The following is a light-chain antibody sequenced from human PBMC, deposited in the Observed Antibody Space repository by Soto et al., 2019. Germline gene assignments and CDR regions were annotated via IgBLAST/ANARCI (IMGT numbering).Light chain of an antibody. CDR3: SSYAGSNYVI. Sequence: QSALTQPPSASGPPGQSVTISCTGTSSDVGGYNYVSWYQQHPGKAPKLMIYEVNKRPSGVPDRFSGSKSDNTASLTVSGLQAEDEAYYYCSSYAGSNYVIFGGGTKLTVL. CDR2: EVN. CDR1: SSDVGGYNY. V-gene: IGLV2-8*01. J-gene: IGLJ2*01.